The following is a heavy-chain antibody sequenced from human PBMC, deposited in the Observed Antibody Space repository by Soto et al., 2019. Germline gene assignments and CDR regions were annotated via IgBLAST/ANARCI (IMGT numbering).Heavy chain of an antibody. D-gene: IGHD6-19*01. CDR1: GFSFSTYA. CDR3: ARSIAVAGLDY. J-gene: IGHJ4*02. Sequence: LRLSCATSGFSFSTYAIHWVREAPGQGLDWVAVISNDGSKRYYAQSVKGRFTISRDNSNNTVDLQMNSLRAEDTALYYCARSIAVAGLDYWGPGTLVTVSS. CDR2: ISNDGSKR. V-gene: IGHV3-30-3*01.